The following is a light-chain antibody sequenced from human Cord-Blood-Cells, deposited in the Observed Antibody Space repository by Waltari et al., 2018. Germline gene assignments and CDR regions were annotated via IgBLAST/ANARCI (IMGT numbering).Light chain of an antibody. Sequence: DIQMTQSPSSMSASVADRVTITCQARQDISNYLNWYQQQPGKAPKLLIYDASNLETGVPSRFSGSGSGTDFTFTISSLQPEDIATYYCQQYDNLPLTFGGGTKVEIK. V-gene: IGKV1-33*01. CDR1: QDISNY. CDR2: DAS. CDR3: QQYDNLPLT. J-gene: IGKJ4*01.